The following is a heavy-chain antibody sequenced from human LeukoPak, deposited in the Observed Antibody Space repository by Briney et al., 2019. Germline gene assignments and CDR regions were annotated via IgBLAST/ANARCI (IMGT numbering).Heavy chain of an antibody. V-gene: IGHV3-30-3*01. CDR1: GFTFSSYA. J-gene: IGHJ4*02. CDR2: ISYDGSNK. Sequence: GGSLRLSCAASGFTFSSYAMHWVRQAPGKGLEWVAVISYDGSNKYYADSVKGRFTISRDNSKNTLYLQMNSLRAEDTAVYYCARGGDSSGYYRLGYWGQGTLVTVSS. D-gene: IGHD3-22*01. CDR3: ARGGDSSGYYRLGY.